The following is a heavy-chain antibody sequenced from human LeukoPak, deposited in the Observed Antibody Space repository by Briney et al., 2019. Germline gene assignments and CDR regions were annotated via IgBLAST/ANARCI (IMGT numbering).Heavy chain of an antibody. Sequence: SETLSLTCTVSGGSISSSSYYWGWIRQPPGKGLEWIGSIYYSGSTYYNPSLKSRVTISVDTSKNQFSLKLSSMTAADTAVYYCARHVDANYDFWSGSFDPWGQGTLVTVSS. CDR2: IYYSGST. J-gene: IGHJ5*02. CDR1: GGSISSSSYY. V-gene: IGHV4-39*01. CDR3: ARHVDANYDFWSGSFDP. D-gene: IGHD3-3*01.